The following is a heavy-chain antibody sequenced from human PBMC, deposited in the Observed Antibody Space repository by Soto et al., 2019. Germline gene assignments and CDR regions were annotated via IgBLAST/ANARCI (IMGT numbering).Heavy chain of an antibody. D-gene: IGHD3-10*01. J-gene: IGHJ4*02. CDR1: GFTFNNAW. Sequence: GGSLRLSCAASGFTFNNAWINRVRQAPGKGLEWVGRIKSKTDGGTPDYAAPVKGRFAISRDDSKNTLYLQMNSLKTGDTAIYCFATSNKNEAGTFPQAPFDYWGQGTLVTVSS. CDR3: ATSNKNEAGTFPQAPFDY. CDR2: IKSKTDGGTP. V-gene: IGHV3-15*07.